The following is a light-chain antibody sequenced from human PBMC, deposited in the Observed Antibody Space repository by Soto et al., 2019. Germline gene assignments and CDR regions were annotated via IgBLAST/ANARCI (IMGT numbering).Light chain of an antibody. CDR2: GAS. V-gene: IGKV3-20*01. CDR1: QSVSSDY. CDR3: QQCGSSPPVT. Sequence: EIVLTQSPGTLSLSPGERATLSCRASQSVSSDYLAWYQQKPGQAPRLLIYGASSRATGIPDRFIGSASGTDFTLTISRLEPEDFGVYYCQQCGSSPPVTFGGGTKVEIK. J-gene: IGKJ4*01.